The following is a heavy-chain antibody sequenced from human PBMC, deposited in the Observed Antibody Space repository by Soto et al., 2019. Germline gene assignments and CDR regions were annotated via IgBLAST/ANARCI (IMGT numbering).Heavy chain of an antibody. CDR2: ISGSGGRT. CDR3: AKGRYSYDSSGHDY. CDR1: GFAFSSHA. J-gene: IGHJ4*02. V-gene: IGHV3-23*01. Sequence: GGSLRLSCAASGFAFSSHAMNWVRQAPGKGLEWVSGISGSGGRTYYADSVKGRFTISRDNSKNTLDLQMNSLRAEDTAVYYCAKGRYSYDSSGHDYWGLGTLVTVSS. D-gene: IGHD3-22*01.